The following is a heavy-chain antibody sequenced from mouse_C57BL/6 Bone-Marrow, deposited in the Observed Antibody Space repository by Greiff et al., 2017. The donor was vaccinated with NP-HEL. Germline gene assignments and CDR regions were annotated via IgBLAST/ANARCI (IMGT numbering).Heavy chain of an antibody. Sequence: EVQLQQSGAELVRPGASVKLSCTASGFTIKDDYMHWVKQRPEQGLEWIGWIDPENGDTEYASKFQGKATITADTSSNTAYLQLSSLTSEDTAVYYCTCYGSSLRYWYFDVWGTGTTVTVSS. CDR2: IDPENGDT. D-gene: IGHD1-1*01. J-gene: IGHJ1*03. V-gene: IGHV14-4*01. CDR1: GFTIKDDY. CDR3: TCYGSSLRYWYFDV.